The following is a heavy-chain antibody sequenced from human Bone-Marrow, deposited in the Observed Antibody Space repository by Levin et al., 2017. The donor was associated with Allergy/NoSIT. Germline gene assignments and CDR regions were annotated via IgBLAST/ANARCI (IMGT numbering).Heavy chain of an antibody. V-gene: IGHV3-21*01. Sequence: SCAASGFTFNFYNMIWVRQAPGKGLEYVASISTNSNYRFFGDSLRGRFSISRDDAKNSLYLQMSSLRPEDTAVYYCARITPTDVFDIWGQGTMVTVSS. CDR1: GFTFNFYN. CDR3: ARITPTDVFDI. J-gene: IGHJ3*02. D-gene: IGHD2-15*01. CDR2: ISTNSNYR.